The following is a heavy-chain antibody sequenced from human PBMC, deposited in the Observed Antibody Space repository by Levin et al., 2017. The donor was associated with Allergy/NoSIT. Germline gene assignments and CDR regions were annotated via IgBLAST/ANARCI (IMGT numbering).Heavy chain of an antibody. J-gene: IGHJ4*02. Sequence: LSLTCAASGFTFNSYAMTWVRQAPGKGLYWVSSISASGGSTYYADSVKGRFTISRDNSKNTMYLQMNSLRAEDAAVYYCTKGATNRATPFDYWGQGTLVTVS. CDR3: TKGATNRATPFDY. V-gene: IGHV3-23*01. D-gene: IGHD5-24*01. CDR1: GFTFNSYA. CDR2: ISASGGST.